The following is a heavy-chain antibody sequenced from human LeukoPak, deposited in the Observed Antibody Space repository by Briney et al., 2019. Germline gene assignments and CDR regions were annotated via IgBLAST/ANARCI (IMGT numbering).Heavy chain of an antibody. V-gene: IGHV3-23*01. D-gene: IGHD5-18*01. CDR2: ISGSGGST. CDR1: GFSISGYA. J-gene: IGHJ4*02. Sequence: GGSLRLSCAASGFSISGYAMSWVRRAPGKGLEWVSGISGSGGSTDYADSVKGRFIISRDNSKNTLYLQMKSLRAEDTAVYYCAKEWMRLSLWGQGTMVTVSS. CDR3: AKEWMRLSL.